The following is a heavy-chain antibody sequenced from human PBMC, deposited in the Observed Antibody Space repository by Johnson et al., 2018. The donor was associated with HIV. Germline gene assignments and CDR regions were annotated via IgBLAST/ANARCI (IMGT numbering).Heavy chain of an antibody. Sequence: QVQLVESGGGVVQPGGSLRLSCAASGFTFSTYGMHWVRQAPGKGLEWVAFIRYDGSNKYYADSVRGRLTISRDNSKNTVYLQMNSLRTEDTAVFYCARRLYDSSSYYYLLGAFDIWGQGTMVTVSS. CDR1: GFTFSTYG. CDR3: ARRLYDSSSYYYLLGAFDI. J-gene: IGHJ3*02. D-gene: IGHD3-22*01. CDR2: IRYDGSNK. V-gene: IGHV3-30*02.